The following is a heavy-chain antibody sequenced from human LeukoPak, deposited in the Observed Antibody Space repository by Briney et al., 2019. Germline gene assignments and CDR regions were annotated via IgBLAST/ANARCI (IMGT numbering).Heavy chain of an antibody. Sequence: PSGTLSLTCAVSDGSISSSNWWSWVRQPPGKGLEWIGSLYNSGSTYSNPSLKSRVTMSVDTSKNQFSLKLSSVTAADTAVYYCARDPIPLGGDYGNYYYYMDVWGKGTTVTVSS. J-gene: IGHJ6*03. V-gene: IGHV4-4*02. CDR1: DGSISSSNW. CDR2: LYNSGST. CDR3: ARDPIPLGGDYGNYYYYMDV. D-gene: IGHD4-17*01.